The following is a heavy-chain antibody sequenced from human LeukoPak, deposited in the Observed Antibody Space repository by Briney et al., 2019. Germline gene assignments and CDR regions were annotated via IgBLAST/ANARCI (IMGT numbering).Heavy chain of an antibody. CDR1: GYTFTSYY. J-gene: IGHJ6*02. CDR3: ARDLIVVVPEYYYGMDV. D-gene: IGHD2-2*01. V-gene: IGHV1-46*01. Sequence: GASVKVSCKASGYTFTSYYKHWVRQAPGQGLEWMGIINPSGGSTSYAQKFQGRVTMTRDTSTSTVYMELSSLRSEDTAVYYCARDLIVVVPEYYYGMDVWGQGTTVTVSS. CDR2: INPSGGST.